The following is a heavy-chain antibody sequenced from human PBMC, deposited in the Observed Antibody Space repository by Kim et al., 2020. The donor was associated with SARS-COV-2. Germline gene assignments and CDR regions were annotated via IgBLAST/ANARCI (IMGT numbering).Heavy chain of an antibody. D-gene: IGHD4-4*01. CDR3: AKDETDYKYYYYGMDV. Sequence: GGSLRLSCAASGFTFSSYAMSWVRQAPGKGLEWVSAISGSGGSTYYADSVKGRFTISRDNSKNTLYLQMNSLRAEDTAVYYCAKDETDYKYYYYGMDVWGQGTTVTVSS. J-gene: IGHJ6*02. V-gene: IGHV3-23*01. CDR1: GFTFSSYA. CDR2: ISGSGGST.